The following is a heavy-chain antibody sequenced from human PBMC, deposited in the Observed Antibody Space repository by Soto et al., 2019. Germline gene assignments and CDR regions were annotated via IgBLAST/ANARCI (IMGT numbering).Heavy chain of an antibody. Sequence: QVQLVQSGAEVKEPGASVKVSCKASGYSFTTYEINWVRQASGQGLEWMGWMNPNSGHTGYAQKFHGRVSMTSDTSISTAYMELSSLRSEDTAVYYCARDLILTGHRYHLDYWGPGTLVTVSS. CDR1: GYSFTTYE. D-gene: IGHD3-9*01. V-gene: IGHV1-8*01. J-gene: IGHJ4*02. CDR3: ARDLILTGHRYHLDY. CDR2: MNPNSGHT.